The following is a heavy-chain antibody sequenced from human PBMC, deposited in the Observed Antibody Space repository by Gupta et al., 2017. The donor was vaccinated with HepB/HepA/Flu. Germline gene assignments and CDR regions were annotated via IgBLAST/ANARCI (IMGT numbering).Heavy chain of an antibody. D-gene: IGHD6-19*01. CDR2: ISPSGVTI. CDR1: SDYH. CDR3: AKTAGAVDYLNY. Sequence: SDYHMTWIRQAPGKGLEWLSYISPSGVTIYYADSVKGRFTISRDNARNSLSLQMNILTAEDTALYYCAKTAGAVDYLNYWGQGTLVTVSS. V-gene: IGHV3-11*01. J-gene: IGHJ4*02.